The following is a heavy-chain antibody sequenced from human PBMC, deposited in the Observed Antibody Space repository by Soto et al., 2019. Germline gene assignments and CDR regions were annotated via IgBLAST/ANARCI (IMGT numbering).Heavy chain of an antibody. CDR2: ISAHNGNT. CDR3: ARGRYGDY. CDR1: GYTFTSYG. J-gene: IGHJ4*02. V-gene: IGHV1-18*01. Sequence: QVHLVQSGAEVKKPGASVKVSCKASGYTFTSYGITWVRQAPGQGLERMGWISAHNGNTDYAQKLQGRGIVTRDTSTRTAYMELRSLISDDTAVYYCARGRYGDYWGQGALVTVSS. D-gene: IGHD1-1*01.